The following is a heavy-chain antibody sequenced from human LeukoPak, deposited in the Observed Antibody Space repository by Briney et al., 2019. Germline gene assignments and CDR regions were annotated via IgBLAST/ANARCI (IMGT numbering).Heavy chain of an antibody. CDR3: ARCYYDSRRCF. J-gene: IGHJ3*01. D-gene: IGHD3-22*01. CDR1: VFTLSKYS. CDR2: VSSSSSYI. Sequence: SLRRSCAPSVFTLSKYSMNWVRQAPGKGLEWVSSVSSSSSYIYYADSVKGRFTISRDNAKNSLYLQMNSLRAEDTAVYYCARCYYDSRRCFWGQGTMVTASS. V-gene: IGHV3-21*01.